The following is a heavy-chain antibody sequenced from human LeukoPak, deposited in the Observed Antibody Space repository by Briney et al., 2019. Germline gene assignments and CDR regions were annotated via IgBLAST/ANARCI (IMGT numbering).Heavy chain of an antibody. CDR3: ARDISHSAYYYGMDV. V-gene: IGHV3-48*03. Sequence: GGSLRLSCAASGFTFRSYEMTWVRQAPGKGLEWVSYISRSAKTIYYADSVKGRFTISRDNAKNSLYLQINGLRAEDTAVYYCARDISHSAYYYGMDVWGQGTTVTVSS. CDR1: GFTFRSYE. J-gene: IGHJ6*02. D-gene: IGHD3-9*01. CDR2: ISRSAKTI.